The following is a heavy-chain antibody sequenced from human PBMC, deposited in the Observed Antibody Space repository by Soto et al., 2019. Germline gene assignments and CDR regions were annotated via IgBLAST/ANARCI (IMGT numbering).Heavy chain of an antibody. D-gene: IGHD1-1*01. CDR2: IGYDGSNK. CDR3: ARDRYSGDAFDI. CDR1: GFTFSSYG. Sequence: QVQLVESGGGVVQPGRSLRLSCAASGFTFSSYGIHWVRQAPGKGLEWVAVIGYDGSNKYYADSVKGRFTISRDNSKNTLYLQMNSLRAEDTAVYYCARDRYSGDAFDIWGQGTMVTVSS. V-gene: IGHV3-33*01. J-gene: IGHJ3*02.